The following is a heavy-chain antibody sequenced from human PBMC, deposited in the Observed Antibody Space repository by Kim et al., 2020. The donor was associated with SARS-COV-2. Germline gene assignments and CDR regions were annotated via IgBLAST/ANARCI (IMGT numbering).Heavy chain of an antibody. CDR3: AREGWSSGLRSSFDY. CDR2: IYYSGST. D-gene: IGHD6-19*01. Sequence: SETLSLTCTVSGGSISSYYWSWIRQPPGKGLEWIGYIYYSGSTNYNPSLKSRVTISVDTSKNQFSLKLSSVTAADTAVYYCAREGWSSGLRSSFDYWGQGTLVTVSS. V-gene: IGHV4-59*01. J-gene: IGHJ4*02. CDR1: GGSISSYY.